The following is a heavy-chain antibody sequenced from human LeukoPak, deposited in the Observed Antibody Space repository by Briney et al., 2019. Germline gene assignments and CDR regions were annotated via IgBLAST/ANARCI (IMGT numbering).Heavy chain of an antibody. V-gene: IGHV3-23*01. Sequence: GGSLRLSCTASGFTFSSYAMTWVRQAPGKGLEWVSVISGSGGRTYYADSVKSRFTISRDNSKNTLYLQMSSLRAEDTAVYYCAKDRGGGNLDFDYWGQGTLVTVSS. CDR1: GFTFSSYA. D-gene: IGHD2-15*01. CDR3: AKDRGGGNLDFDY. CDR2: ISGSGGRT. J-gene: IGHJ4*02.